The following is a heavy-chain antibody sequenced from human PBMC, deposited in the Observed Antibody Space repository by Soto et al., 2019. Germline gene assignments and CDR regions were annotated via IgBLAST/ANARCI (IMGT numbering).Heavy chain of an antibody. V-gene: IGHV4-30-4*01. Sequence: QVPLQESGPGLVKPSQTLSLTCTVSGGSISSGDYYWSWIRQPPGKGLEWIGYIYYSGSTYYNPSXKXRVTISVDTSKNQFSLKLSSVTAADTAVYYCAVSIAARYFAYGGQGTLVTVSS. CDR3: AVSIAARYFAY. CDR2: IYYSGST. J-gene: IGHJ4*02. CDR1: GGSISSGDYY. D-gene: IGHD6-6*01.